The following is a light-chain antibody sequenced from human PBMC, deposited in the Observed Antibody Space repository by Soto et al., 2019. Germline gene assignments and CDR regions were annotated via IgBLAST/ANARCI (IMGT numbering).Light chain of an antibody. CDR3: QQRKVWPPIT. V-gene: IGKV3-11*01. CDR2: DST. J-gene: IGKJ5*01. CDR1: QSIHTS. Sequence: EIVMTQSPVTLSVSPGERVTLSCRASQSIHTSLAWYQQKSGKPPRLVIYDSTLRANGVPDRFGGSRSGTEFTLTINSLEPEDFAVYYCQQRKVWPPITFGQGTRLEI.